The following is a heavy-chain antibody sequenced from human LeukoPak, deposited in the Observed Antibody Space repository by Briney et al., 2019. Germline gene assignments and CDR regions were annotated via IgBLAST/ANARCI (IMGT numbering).Heavy chain of an antibody. CDR1: GFTFTSSA. CDR3: AKDRGTMVRGALGDFDY. Sequence: SVKVSCKASGFTFTSSAMQWVRQARGQRLEWIGWIVVGSGNTNYAQKFQERVTITRDMSTSTAYMELSSLRSEDTAVYYCAKDRGTMVRGALGDFDYWGQGTLVTVSS. CDR2: IVVGSGNT. V-gene: IGHV1-58*02. D-gene: IGHD3-10*01. J-gene: IGHJ4*02.